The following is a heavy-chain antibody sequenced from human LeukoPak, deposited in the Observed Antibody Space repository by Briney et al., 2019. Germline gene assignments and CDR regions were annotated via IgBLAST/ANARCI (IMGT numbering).Heavy chain of an antibody. CDR1: GFTFSSYE. Sequence: GGSLRLSCAASGFTFSSYEMNWVRQAPGKGLEWVSYISSSGSTIYYADSVKGRFTISRDNAKNSLYLQMNSLRAEDTAVYYCARSRMGGYYHRSGPFDYWGQGTLVTVSS. CDR2: ISSSGSTI. J-gene: IGHJ4*02. CDR3: ARSRMGGYYHRSGPFDY. V-gene: IGHV3-48*03. D-gene: IGHD1-26*01.